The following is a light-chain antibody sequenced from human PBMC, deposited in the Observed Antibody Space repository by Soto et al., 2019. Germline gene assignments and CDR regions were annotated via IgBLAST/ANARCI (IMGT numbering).Light chain of an antibody. CDR1: QSISTE. J-gene: IGKJ2*02. V-gene: IGKV3-15*01. CDR2: SAS. CDR3: QQGHNCPRT. Sequence: EIAMTQSPATLSVSPGERATLSCRASQSISTELAWYQQIPGQPPRLLIYSASTRATGVPARFTGSGSGSEFTLTSSRLQSEDVAIYYCQQGHNCPRTFGQGTRLEI.